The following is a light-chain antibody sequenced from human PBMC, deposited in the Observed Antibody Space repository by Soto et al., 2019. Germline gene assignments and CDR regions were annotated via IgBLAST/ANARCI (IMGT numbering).Light chain of an antibody. CDR1: QCVKSN. Sequence: EVVLTQSPATLSVSPGERGTLSCRASQCVKSNLAWYQQKPGQAPRLLIYDASNMATGIPARFSGSGSGTEFTLTISSLQSEDFAIYYCQQYHIWLTLGGGTKVEIK. V-gene: IGKV3-15*01. J-gene: IGKJ4*01. CDR3: QQYHIWLT. CDR2: DAS.